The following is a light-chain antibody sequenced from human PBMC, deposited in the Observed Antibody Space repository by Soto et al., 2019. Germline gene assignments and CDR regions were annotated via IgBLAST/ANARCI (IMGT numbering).Light chain of an antibody. J-gene: IGLJ3*02. V-gene: IGLV2-14*01. Sequence: QSALTQPASVSGSPGQSITISCTGTSSDVGGYNYVSWYQHHPGKAPKLMIYEVSHRPSGVSNRFSGSKSGNTASLTISGLQAEDEADYYCGSYTITSTLVFGGGTKLTVL. CDR1: SSDVGGYNY. CDR3: GSYTITSTLV. CDR2: EVS.